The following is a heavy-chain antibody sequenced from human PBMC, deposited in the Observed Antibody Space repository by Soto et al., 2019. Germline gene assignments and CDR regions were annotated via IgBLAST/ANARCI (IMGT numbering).Heavy chain of an antibody. J-gene: IGHJ5*02. CDR3: AKGGSIVAPFDP. V-gene: IGHV3-33*06. D-gene: IGHD2-15*01. Sequence: GGSLRLSCAASGFTFSSYGMHWVRQAPGKGLEWVAVIWYDGSNKYYADSVKGRFTISRDNSKNTLYLQMNSLRAEDTAVYYCAKGGSIVAPFDPWGQGTLVTVSS. CDR2: IWYDGSNK. CDR1: GFTFSSYG.